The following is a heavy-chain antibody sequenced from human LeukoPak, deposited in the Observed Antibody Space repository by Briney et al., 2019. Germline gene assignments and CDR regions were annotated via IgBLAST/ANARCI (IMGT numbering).Heavy chain of an antibody. CDR2: IIKDGSDK. V-gene: IGHV3-7*01. D-gene: IGHD3-16*01. CDR1: GFTFSDYW. J-gene: IGHJ4*02. CDR3: TRELWPADY. Sequence: GGSLRLSCEGSGFTFSDYWMGWVRQAPGKGLEWVANIIKDGSDKYYVDSVKGRFSISGDNAKNSVYLQMSGLRVEDTAVYYCTRELWPADYWGQGILVTVSS.